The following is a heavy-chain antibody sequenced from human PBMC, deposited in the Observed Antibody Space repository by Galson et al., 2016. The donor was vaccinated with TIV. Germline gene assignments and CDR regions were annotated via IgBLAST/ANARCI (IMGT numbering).Heavy chain of an antibody. CDR3: ARSSWGPPLGTCLLTACYTAWYSDV. V-gene: IGHV1-2*02. CDR2: INPDSGAT. J-gene: IGHJ2*01. CDR1: GYTFTDSY. D-gene: IGHD2-15*01. Sequence: SVKVSCKASGYTFTDSYLHWVRQAPGQGLEWMGWINPDSGATNYAQKFQGRVTMTRDKSTSTAYLDLRWLTSDNTAVYFCARSSWGPPLGTCLLTACYTAWYSDVWGRGTLIIVSS.